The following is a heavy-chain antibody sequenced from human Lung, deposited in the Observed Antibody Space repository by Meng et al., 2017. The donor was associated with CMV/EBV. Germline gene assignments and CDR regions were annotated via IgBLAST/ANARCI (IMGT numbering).Heavy chain of an antibody. J-gene: IGHJ6*02. CDR2: INSDGSST. CDR1: GFTFSSYW. CDR3: AREGYCSSTSCLYYYYYGMDV. Sequence: GGSLRLXCAASGFTFSSYWMHWVRQAPGKGLVWVSRINSDGSSTSYADSVKGRFTISRDNAKNTLYLQMNSLRAEDTAVYYCAREGYCSSTSCLYYYYYGMDVWXQGXTVTVSS. D-gene: IGHD2-2*01. V-gene: IGHV3-74*01.